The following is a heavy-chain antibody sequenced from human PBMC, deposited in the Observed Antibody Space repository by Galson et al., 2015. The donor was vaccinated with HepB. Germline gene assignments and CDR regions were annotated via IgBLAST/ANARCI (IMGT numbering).Heavy chain of an antibody. CDR3: AREYNGNNYVFDL. J-gene: IGHJ3*01. V-gene: IGHV4-59*01. Sequence: WAWIRQSPGRALEWIGYIFYTGVTNYNPSLKSRVTISVETSRNQFSLNLTSVTAADTGIYYCAREYNGNNYVFDLWGQGTRVSVSS. CDR2: IFYTGVT. D-gene: IGHD1/OR15-1a*01.